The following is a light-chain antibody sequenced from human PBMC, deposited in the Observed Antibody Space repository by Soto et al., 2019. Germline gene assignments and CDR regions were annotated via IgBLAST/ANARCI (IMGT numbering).Light chain of an antibody. J-gene: IGLJ2*01. CDR2: EVS. Sequence: QSVLTQPASVSGSPGQSITISCTGTSSDIGNYHYVSWYQQHPGKVPKLMIYEVSNRPSGVSDRFSGSKSGNTATLAISGLQAEDEADYYCSSYSSSSRVFGGGTKVTVL. CDR3: SSYSSSSRV. CDR1: SSDIGNYHY. V-gene: IGLV2-14*01.